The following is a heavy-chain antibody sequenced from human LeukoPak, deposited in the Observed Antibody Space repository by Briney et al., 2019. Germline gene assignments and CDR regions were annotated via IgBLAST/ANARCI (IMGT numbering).Heavy chain of an antibody. D-gene: IGHD3-16*01. J-gene: IGHJ4*02. V-gene: IGHV4-59*01. CDR2: IYYSGST. CDR3: ARDGGGFDY. CDR1: GGSISSYY. Sequence: SETLSLTCTVSGGSISSYYWSWIRQPPEKGLEWIGYIYYSGSTNYNPSLKSRVTISVDTSKNQFSLKLSSVTAADTAVYYCARDGGGFDYWGQGTLVTVSS.